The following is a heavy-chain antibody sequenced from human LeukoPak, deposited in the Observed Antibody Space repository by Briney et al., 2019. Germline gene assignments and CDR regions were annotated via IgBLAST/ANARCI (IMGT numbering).Heavy chain of an antibody. V-gene: IGHV3-23*01. J-gene: IGHJ4*02. CDR3: AKQVGYCSDGSCYFPY. CDR1: GFTFSSSA. D-gene: IGHD2-15*01. Sequence: GGSLRLSCAASGFTFSSSAMSWVRQAPGKGLEWVSAISNNGGYTYYADSVQGRFTISRDNPKSTLCLQMNSLRAEDTAVYYCAKQVGYCSDGSCYFPYWGQGTLVTVSS. CDR2: ISNNGGYT.